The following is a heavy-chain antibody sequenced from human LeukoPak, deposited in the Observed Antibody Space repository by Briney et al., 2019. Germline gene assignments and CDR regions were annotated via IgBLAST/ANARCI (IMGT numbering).Heavy chain of an antibody. CDR2: INHSGGYT. CDR3: AKFGWQLLLVAEYNWFDP. D-gene: IGHD2-15*01. CDR1: GFTFSSYA. Sequence: QPGGSLRLSCAASGFTFSSYAMSWVRQAPGKGLEWVSTINHSGGYTYYADSVKGRFTMSRDNSKNTLYLQMNSLRVEDTAVYYCAKFGWQLLLVAEYNWFDPWGQGTLVTVSS. V-gene: IGHV3-23*01. J-gene: IGHJ5*02.